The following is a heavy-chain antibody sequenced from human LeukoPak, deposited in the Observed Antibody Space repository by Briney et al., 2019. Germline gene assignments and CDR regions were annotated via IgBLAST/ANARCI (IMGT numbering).Heavy chain of an antibody. CDR1: GGTFSNYA. D-gene: IGHD3-22*01. CDR2: YDPADGET. Sequence: GASVKVSCKASGGTFSNYAISWVRQAPGKGLEWMGGYDPADGETIYAQKFQGRVTMTEDTSTDTAYMELSSLRSEDTAVYYCATQSSSGWPLRHLPFDYWGQGTLVTVSS. V-gene: IGHV1-24*01. J-gene: IGHJ4*02. CDR3: ATQSSSGWPLRHLPFDY.